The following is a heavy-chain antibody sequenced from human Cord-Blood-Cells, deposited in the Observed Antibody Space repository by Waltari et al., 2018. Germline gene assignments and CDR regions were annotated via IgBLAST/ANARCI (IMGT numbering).Heavy chain of an antibody. J-gene: IGHJ4*02. CDR3: ARDKGGSYSGPFDY. V-gene: IGHV1-3*01. CDR1: GYTFTSYA. D-gene: IGHD1-26*01. Sequence: QVQLVQSGAEVKKPGASVKVSCKASGYTFTSYAMHWVRQAPGQRLEWMGWINAGKGNTKYSQKFQGRVTITRDTSASTAYMELSSLRSEDTAVYYCARDKGGSYSGPFDYWGQGTLVTVSS. CDR2: INAGKGNT.